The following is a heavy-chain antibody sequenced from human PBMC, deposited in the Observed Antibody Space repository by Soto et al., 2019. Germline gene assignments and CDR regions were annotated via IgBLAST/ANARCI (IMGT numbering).Heavy chain of an antibody. V-gene: IGHV4-59*01. D-gene: IGHD3-10*01. Sequence: QVQLQESGPGLVKPSETLSLTCTVSDGSISSYYWSWIRQPPGKGLECIGYISYSGTTKYNPSLKNRVTILRDTSKNQFSLKLSSVTAADTAVYYCARSSSGSYYQPYWGQGALVTVSS. CDR1: DGSISSYY. J-gene: IGHJ4*02. CDR2: ISYSGTT. CDR3: ARSSSGSYYQPY.